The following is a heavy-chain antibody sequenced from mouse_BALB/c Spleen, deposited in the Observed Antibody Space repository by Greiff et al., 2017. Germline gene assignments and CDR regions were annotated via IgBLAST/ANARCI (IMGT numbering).Heavy chain of an antibody. D-gene: IGHD1-1*01. CDR1: GFTFSSYA. V-gene: IGHV5-6-5*01. Sequence: EVQRVESGGGLVKPGGSLKLSCAASGFTFSSYAMSWVRQTPEKRLEWVASISSGGSTYYPDSVKGRFTISRDNARNILYLQMSSLRSEDTAMYYCARGPITTVVAPFDYWGQGTTLTVSS. CDR3: ARGPITTVVAPFDY. J-gene: IGHJ2*01. CDR2: ISSGGST.